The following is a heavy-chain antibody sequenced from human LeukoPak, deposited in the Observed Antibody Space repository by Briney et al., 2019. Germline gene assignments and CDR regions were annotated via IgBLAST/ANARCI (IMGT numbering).Heavy chain of an antibody. V-gene: IGHV1-69*05. Sequence: SVKVSXKASGGTFSSYAISWVRQAPGQGLEWMGRIIPIFGTANYAQKFQGRVTITTDESTSTAYMELSSLRSEDTAVYYCARVSGSYSGAFDIWGQGTMVTVSS. CDR3: ARVSGSYSGAFDI. D-gene: IGHD1-26*01. CDR1: GGTFSSYA. J-gene: IGHJ3*02. CDR2: IIPIFGTA.